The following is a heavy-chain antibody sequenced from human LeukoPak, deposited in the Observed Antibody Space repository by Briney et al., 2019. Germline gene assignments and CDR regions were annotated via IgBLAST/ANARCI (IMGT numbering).Heavy chain of an antibody. J-gene: IGHJ5*02. CDR3: ARVQIVSPTIRFDP. Sequence: PSETLSLTCTVSGDSISNHQWSWIRQPPGKGLEWIGYIHYSGRTNYHPSLKSRVTISIDTSKNQFSLNMNSVTSMDTAVYYCARVQIVSPTIRFDPWGQGTLVAVSS. CDR1: GDSISNHQ. V-gene: IGHV4-59*11. CDR2: IHYSGRT. D-gene: IGHD2-2*02.